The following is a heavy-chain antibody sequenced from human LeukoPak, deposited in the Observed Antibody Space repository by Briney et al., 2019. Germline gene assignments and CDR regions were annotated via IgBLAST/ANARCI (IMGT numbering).Heavy chain of an antibody. Sequence: GGSLRLSCAASGFTVSSNYMSWVRQAPGKGLEWVSVIYSGGSTYYSDSVKGRFTISRDNSKNTLYLQMNSLRAEDTAVYYCAGPHDYHYYYMDVWGKGTTVTVSS. J-gene: IGHJ6*03. CDR1: GFTVSSNY. V-gene: IGHV3-53*01. CDR2: IYSGGST. D-gene: IGHD4/OR15-4a*01. CDR3: AGPHDYHYYYMDV.